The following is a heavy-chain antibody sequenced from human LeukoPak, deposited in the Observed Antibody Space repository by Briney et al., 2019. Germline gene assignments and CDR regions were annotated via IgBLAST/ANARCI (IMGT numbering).Heavy chain of an antibody. CDR1: GFTFSSYS. J-gene: IGHJ6*03. D-gene: IGHD3-3*01. CDR2: ISSSSSTI. CDR3: ARDSRITIFGVVRYYYMDV. V-gene: IGHV3-48*01. Sequence: GGSPRLSCAASGFTFSSYSMNWVRQAPGKGLEWVSYISSSSSTIYYADSVKGRFTISRDNAKNSLYLQMNSLRAEDTAVYYCARDSRITIFGVVRYYYMDVWGKGTTVTVSS.